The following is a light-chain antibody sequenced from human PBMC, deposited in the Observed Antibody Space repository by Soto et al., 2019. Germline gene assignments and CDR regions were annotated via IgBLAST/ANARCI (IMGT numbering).Light chain of an antibody. CDR2: DAS. Sequence: EIVLTQSPDTLSLSPGERATLSCRASQSVTNNYLAWYQQKPGQAPRLLIYDASNRATGIPDRFSGSGSGTDFTLTISRLEPEDLAVYYCQQCAHSPLTFGQGTKVEIK. CDR3: QQCAHSPLT. CDR1: QSVTNNY. J-gene: IGKJ1*01. V-gene: IGKV3-20*01.